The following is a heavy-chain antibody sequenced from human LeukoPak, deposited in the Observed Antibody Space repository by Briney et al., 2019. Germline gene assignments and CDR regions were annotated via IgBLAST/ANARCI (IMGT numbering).Heavy chain of an antibody. CDR1: GGSISSYY. D-gene: IGHD2-15*01. CDR2: IYYSGST. Sequence: SETLSLTCAVSGGSISSYYWSWIRQPPGKGLEWIGYIYYSGSTNYNPSLKSRVTISVDTSKNQFSLKLSSMTAADTAVYYCAGSPYCSGGSCYTGLPYWGQGTLVTVSS. J-gene: IGHJ4*02. CDR3: AGSPYCSGGSCYTGLPY. V-gene: IGHV4-59*01.